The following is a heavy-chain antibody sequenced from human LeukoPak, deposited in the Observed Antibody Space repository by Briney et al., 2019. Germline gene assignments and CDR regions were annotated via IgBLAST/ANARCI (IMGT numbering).Heavy chain of an antibody. J-gene: IGHJ4*02. CDR2: ISSSGSTI. V-gene: IGHV3-11*04. Sequence: GGSLRLSCALSRFTISDYYMSWIRQAPPKGLEWVSYISSSGSTIYYADSVKGRFTISRDNAKNSLYLQMNSLRAEDTAVYYCARDLEVVAATGYFDYWGQGTLVTVSS. CDR3: ARDLEVVAATGYFDY. CDR1: RFTISDYY. D-gene: IGHD2-15*01.